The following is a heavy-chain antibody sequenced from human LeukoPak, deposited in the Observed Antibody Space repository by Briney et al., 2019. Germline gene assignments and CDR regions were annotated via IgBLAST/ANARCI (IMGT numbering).Heavy chain of an antibody. CDR1: GGSISRYY. CDR2: IYTSGNA. V-gene: IGHV4-4*07. J-gene: IGHJ4*02. Sequence: SETLSLTCTVSGGSISRYYWSWIRQPAGKGLEWIGRIYTSGNANYDPSLKSRVTMSVDTSKNQFSLKLSSVTAADTAVYYCARDSQYPSGPTPFDYWGQGTLVTVSS. CDR3: ARDSQYPSGPTPFDY. D-gene: IGHD6-19*01.